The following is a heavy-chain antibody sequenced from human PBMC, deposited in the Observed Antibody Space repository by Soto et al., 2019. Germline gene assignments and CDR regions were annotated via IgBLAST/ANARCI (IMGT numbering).Heavy chain of an antibody. D-gene: IGHD3-22*01. CDR2: ISYDGSNK. J-gene: IGHJ4*02. V-gene: IGHV3-30*18. CDR3: AKDYLSYYYDSSGPVGY. CDR1: GFTFSSYG. Sequence: PGGSLRLSCAASGFTFSSYGMHWVRQAPGKGLEWVAVISYDGSNKYYADPVKGRFTISRDNSKNTLYLQMNSLRAEDTAVYYCAKDYLSYYYDSSGPVGYWGQGTLVTVSS.